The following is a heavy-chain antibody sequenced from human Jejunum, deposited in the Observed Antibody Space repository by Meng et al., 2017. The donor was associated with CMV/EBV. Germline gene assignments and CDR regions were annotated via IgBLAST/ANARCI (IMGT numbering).Heavy chain of an antibody. D-gene: IGHD3-3*01. CDR3: VRGSDFRYGMDI. J-gene: IGHJ6*02. CDR1: GFTFSNYW. Sequence: SGFTFSNYWLTWVRQAPGKGPEWVANIKEDGSEKNYLDSVKGRFTISRDDAQNSVHLQMNSLRVEDTAIYYCVRGSDFRYGMDIWGQGTTVTVSS. CDR2: IKEDGSEK. V-gene: IGHV3-7*01.